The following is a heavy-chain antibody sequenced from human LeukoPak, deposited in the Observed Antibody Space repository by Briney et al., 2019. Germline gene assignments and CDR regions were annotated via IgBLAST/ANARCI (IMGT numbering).Heavy chain of an antibody. CDR1: GGTFRGYY. V-gene: IGHV4-34*01. Sequence: SETLSLTCAVYGGTFRGYYWSWIRQPPGKGLEWIGEIHYTGATNYKPSLKSRVTISGDPSKNQFSLKLSSVTAADTAVYYCARGSRYCSSTSCYRAGGYHYYMDVWGKGTTVTVSS. J-gene: IGHJ6*03. CDR2: IHYTGAT. D-gene: IGHD2-2*02. CDR3: ARGSRYCSSTSCYRAGGYHYYMDV.